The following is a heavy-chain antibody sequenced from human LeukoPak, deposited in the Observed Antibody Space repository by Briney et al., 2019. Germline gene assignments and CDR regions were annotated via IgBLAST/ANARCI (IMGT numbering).Heavy chain of an antibody. V-gene: IGHV3-23*01. CDR2: ISGSGGNT. Sequence: GSLRLSCAASGFTFSTYAMSWVRQAPGKGLEWVSAISGSGGNTYYADSVKGRFTISRDNSKNTLYLQMNSLRAEDTAVYYCAKGESLAPDDYYYDSSGYYPWGQGALVTVSS. CDR3: AKGESLAPDDYYYDSSGYYP. J-gene: IGHJ4*02. D-gene: IGHD3-22*01. CDR1: GFTFSTYA.